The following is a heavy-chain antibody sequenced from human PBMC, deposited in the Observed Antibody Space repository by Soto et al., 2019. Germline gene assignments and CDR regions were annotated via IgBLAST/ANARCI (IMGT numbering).Heavy chain of an antibody. CDR1: GGSISSSSYY. J-gene: IGHJ6*02. CDR2: IYYSGST. CDR3: ARSPWIQLWFDYYGMDV. D-gene: IGHD5-18*01. Sequence: SETLSLTCTVSGGSISSSSYYWGWIRQPPGKGLEWIGSIYYSGSTYYNPSLKSRVTISVDTSKNQFSLKLSSVTAADTAVYYCARSPWIQLWFDYYGMDVWGQGTTVTVSS. V-gene: IGHV4-39*07.